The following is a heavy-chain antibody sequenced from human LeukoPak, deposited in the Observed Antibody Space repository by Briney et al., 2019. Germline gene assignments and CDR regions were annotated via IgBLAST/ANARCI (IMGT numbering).Heavy chain of an antibody. D-gene: IGHD4-11*01. CDR3: AREKGSSNYDS. J-gene: IGHJ5*01. V-gene: IGHV3-74*03. Sequence: GGSLRLSCAASGFTFNTYWIHWVRQAPGKGLVWVSRINGDGSSTAYADSLKGRFTISRDNAKNTLYLQMNSLRAEDTAVYYCAREKGSSNYDSWGQGTLVTVSS. CDR2: INGDGSST. CDR1: GFTFNTYW.